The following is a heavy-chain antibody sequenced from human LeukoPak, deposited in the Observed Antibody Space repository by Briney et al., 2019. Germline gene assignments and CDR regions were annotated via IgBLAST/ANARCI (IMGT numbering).Heavy chain of an antibody. J-gene: IGHJ4*02. CDR1: GFIFSAYT. CDR3: ARGRGAAAGQTFDY. D-gene: IGHD6-13*01. Sequence: KAGGSLRLSCAASGFIFSAYTIHCVRQAPGKGLEWVSSIFSDSPEIYYADSVKGRFTMSRDNAKNSIYLQMDNLSAEDAALYYCARGRGAAAGQTFDYWGQGTLVTVSS. CDR2: IFSDSPEI. V-gene: IGHV3-21*01.